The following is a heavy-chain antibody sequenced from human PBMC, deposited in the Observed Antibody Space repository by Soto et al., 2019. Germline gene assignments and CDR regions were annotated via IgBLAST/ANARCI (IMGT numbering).Heavy chain of an antibody. J-gene: IGHJ4*02. CDR1: GGSISSSSYY. Sequence: QLQLQESGPGLVKPSETLSLTCTVSGGSISSSSYYWGWIRQPPGKGLEWIGSIYYSGSTYYNPSLKGRVTISVDTSKNQFSLKLSSVTAADTAVYYCARRDSSGYYFRGFDYWGQGTLVTVSS. CDR3: ARRDSSGYYFRGFDY. D-gene: IGHD3-22*01. V-gene: IGHV4-39*01. CDR2: IYYSGST.